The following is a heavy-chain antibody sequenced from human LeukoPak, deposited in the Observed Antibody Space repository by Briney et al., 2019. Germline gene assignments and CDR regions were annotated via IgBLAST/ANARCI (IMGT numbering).Heavy chain of an antibody. CDR1: GYTLTELS. CDR3: ARLVGATTAYDY. CDR2: FDPEDGET. J-gene: IGHJ4*02. Sequence: GTSVKVSCKVSGYTLTELSMHWVRQAPGKGLEWMGGFDPEDGETIYAQKFQGRVTMTEDTSTDTAYMELSSLRSEDTAVYYCARLVGATTAYDYWGQGTLVTVSS. V-gene: IGHV1-24*01. D-gene: IGHD1-26*01.